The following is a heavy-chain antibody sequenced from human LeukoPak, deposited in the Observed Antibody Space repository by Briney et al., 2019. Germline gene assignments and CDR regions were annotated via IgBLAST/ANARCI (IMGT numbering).Heavy chain of an antibody. J-gene: IGHJ1*01. CDR2: INPDSGDT. D-gene: IGHD2-21*01. V-gene: IGHV1-2*07. CDR3: ARIAYCGLGDCPEYLHH. CDR1: GYSFSGYY. Sequence: GASVKVSCKASGYSFSGYYIQWVRQAPGQGLQWMGWINPDSGDTNYAHDFQGRVTMSSDTSLETAYMELSGLRSDDTAMYYCARIAYCGLGDCPEYLHHWAQGTLVTVSS.